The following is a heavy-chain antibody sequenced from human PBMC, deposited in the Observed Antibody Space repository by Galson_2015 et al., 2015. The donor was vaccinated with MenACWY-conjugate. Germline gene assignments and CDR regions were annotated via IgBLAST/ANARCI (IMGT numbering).Heavy chain of an antibody. V-gene: IGHV3-23*01. J-gene: IGHJ1*01. CDR1: GFTFSCYA. CDR2: ISGSGGST. CDR3: AKAEAVEYFQH. D-gene: IGHD6-19*01. Sequence: SLRLSCAASGFTFSCYAMSWVRQAPGKGLEWVSAISGSGGSTYYADSVKGRFTISRDNSKDTLYLQMNSLRAEDTAVYYCAKAEAVEYFQHWGQGTLVTVSS.